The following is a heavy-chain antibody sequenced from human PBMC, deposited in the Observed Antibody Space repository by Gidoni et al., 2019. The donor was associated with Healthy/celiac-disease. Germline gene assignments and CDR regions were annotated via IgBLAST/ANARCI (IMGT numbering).Heavy chain of an antibody. CDR3: ARGLQQKGGWFDP. J-gene: IGHJ5*02. CDR2: INHSGST. D-gene: IGHD4-4*01. CDR1: GGSFSGYY. Sequence: QVQLQQWGAGLLKPSETLSPTCAVYGGSFSGYYWSWIRQPPGKGLEWIGEINHSGSTNYNPSLKSRVTISVDTSKNQFSLKLSSVTAADTAVYYCARGLQQKGGWFDPWGQGTLVTVSS. V-gene: IGHV4-34*01.